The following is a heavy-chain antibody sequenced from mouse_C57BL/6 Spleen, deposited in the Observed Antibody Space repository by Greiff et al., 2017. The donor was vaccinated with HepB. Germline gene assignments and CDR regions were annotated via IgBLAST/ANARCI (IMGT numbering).Heavy chain of an antibody. D-gene: IGHD2-4*01. CDR3: ARPDYDEYYFDY. Sequence: VQLQQSGPELVKPGDSVKISCKASGYSFTGYFMNWVMQSHGKSLEWIGRINPYNGDTFYNQKFKGKATLTVDKSSSTAHMELRSLTSEDSAVYYCARPDYDEYYFDYWGQGTTLTVSS. CDR2: INPYNGDT. V-gene: IGHV1-20*01. CDR1: GYSFTGYF. J-gene: IGHJ2*01.